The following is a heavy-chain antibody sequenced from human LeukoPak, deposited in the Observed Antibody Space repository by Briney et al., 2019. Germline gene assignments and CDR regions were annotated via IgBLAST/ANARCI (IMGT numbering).Heavy chain of an antibody. CDR3: ASGTYYRGFDA. Sequence: SETLSLTCTVSGGSISSSSYYWGWIRQPPGKGLEWIGSIYYSGSTYYNPSLKSRVTISVDTSKNQFSLKLNSVTPEDTAVYYCASGTYYRGFDAWGQGTLVTVSS. CDR1: GGSISSSSYY. CDR2: IYYSGST. J-gene: IGHJ5*02. D-gene: IGHD1-26*01. V-gene: IGHV4-39*07.